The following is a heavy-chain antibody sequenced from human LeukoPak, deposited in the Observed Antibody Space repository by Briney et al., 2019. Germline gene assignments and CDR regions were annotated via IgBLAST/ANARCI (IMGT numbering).Heavy chain of an antibody. CDR1: GFTFRSYA. Sequence: QAGGSLRLSCAASGFTFRSYAMSWVRQAPGKGLEWVSTITGGSAATYYADSVKGRFTISRDNSKNTLYLQMNSLRAEDTAVYFCARDNPLTAYSSAWANNCFDFWGQGTLVTVSS. CDR2: ITGGSAAT. D-gene: IGHD6-19*01. V-gene: IGHV3-23*01. J-gene: IGHJ4*02. CDR3: ARDNPLTAYSSAWANNCFDF.